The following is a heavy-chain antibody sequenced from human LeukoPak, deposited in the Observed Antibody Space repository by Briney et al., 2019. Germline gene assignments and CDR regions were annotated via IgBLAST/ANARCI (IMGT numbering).Heavy chain of an antibody. CDR3: ATGLKLSGPDAFDI. CDR1: GYTLTELS. J-gene: IGHJ3*02. CDR2: FDPEEGET. D-gene: IGHD5-12*01. V-gene: IGHV1-24*01. Sequence: ASVKVSCKVSGYTLTELSMHWVRQAPGKGLEWMGGFDPEEGETIYAQKFQGRVTMTEDTSTDTAYMELSSLRSEDTAVYYCATGLKLSGPDAFDIWGQGTMVTVSS.